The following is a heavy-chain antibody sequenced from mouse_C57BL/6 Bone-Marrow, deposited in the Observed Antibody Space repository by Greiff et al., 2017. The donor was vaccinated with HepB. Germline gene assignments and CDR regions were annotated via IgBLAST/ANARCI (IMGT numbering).Heavy chain of an antibody. D-gene: IGHD2-4*01. J-gene: IGHJ1*03. V-gene: IGHV5-12*01. CDR1: GFTFSDYY. CDR3: ARRGDYDSYWYFDV. CDR2: ISNGGGST. Sequence: EVKVVESGGGLVQPGGSLKLSCAASGFTFSDYYMYWVRQTPEKRLEWVAYISNGGGSTYYPDTVKGRFTISRDNAKNTLYLQMSRLKSEDTAMYYCARRGDYDSYWYFDVWGTGTTVTVSS.